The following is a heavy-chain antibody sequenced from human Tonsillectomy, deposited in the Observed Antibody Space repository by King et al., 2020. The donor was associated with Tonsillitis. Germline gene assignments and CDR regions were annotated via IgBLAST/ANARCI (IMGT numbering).Heavy chain of an antibody. CDR2: FGGSSVYI. J-gene: IGHJ6*02. Sequence: VQLVESGGGLVKPGGSLRLSCAASGFTFSNDNMNWVRQAPGKGLEWVASFGGSSVYIKNADTVKGRFTIPRDNAKNSLYLQMNRLSAEDTAVYYCARGTSINYGMDVWGQGTTVTVSS. CDR1: GFTFSNDN. CDR3: ARGTSINYGMDV. V-gene: IGHV3-21*01. D-gene: IGHD1-7*01.